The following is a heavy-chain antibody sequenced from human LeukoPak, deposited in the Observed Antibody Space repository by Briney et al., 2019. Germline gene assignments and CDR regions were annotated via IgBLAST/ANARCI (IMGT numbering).Heavy chain of an antibody. Sequence: GGSLRPSCAGSGVTFDNYGMSWVRQAPGKGLEWVSGINWNGRVTIYADSVKGRFNISRDNDKKSLYLQMYSLRAEDTALYYCARSGDSSAFDSWGQGTLVTVSS. D-gene: IGHD5-18*01. CDR2: INWNGRVT. CDR1: GVTFDNYG. V-gene: IGHV3-20*04. CDR3: ARSGDSSAFDS. J-gene: IGHJ4*02.